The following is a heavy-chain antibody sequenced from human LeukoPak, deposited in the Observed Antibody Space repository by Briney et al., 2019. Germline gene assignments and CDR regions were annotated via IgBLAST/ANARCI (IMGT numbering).Heavy chain of an antibody. Sequence: ASVKVSCKASGYTFTSYDINWVRQATGQGLEWMGWMNPNSGNTGYAQKFQGRVTMTRNTSISTAYMELSSLRSGDTAVYYCARRPAAYYDFWSGYHLDYWGQGTLVTVSS. V-gene: IGHV1-8*01. CDR1: GYTFTSYD. CDR3: ARRPAAYYDFWSGYHLDY. J-gene: IGHJ4*02. D-gene: IGHD3-3*01. CDR2: MNPNSGNT.